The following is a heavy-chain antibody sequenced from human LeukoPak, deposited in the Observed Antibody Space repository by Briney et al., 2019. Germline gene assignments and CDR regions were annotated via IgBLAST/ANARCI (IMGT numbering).Heavy chain of an antibody. CDR3: ARVENFSSGWHYFDY. J-gene: IGHJ4*02. Sequence: SVKVSCKASGGTFCSYAISWVRQAAGQGLEWMGGIIPIFGTANYAQKFQGRVTITADKSTSTAYMELSSLRSEDTAVYYCARVENFSSGWHYFDYWGQGTLVTVSS. CDR2: IIPIFGTA. D-gene: IGHD6-19*01. CDR1: GGTFCSYA. V-gene: IGHV1-69*06.